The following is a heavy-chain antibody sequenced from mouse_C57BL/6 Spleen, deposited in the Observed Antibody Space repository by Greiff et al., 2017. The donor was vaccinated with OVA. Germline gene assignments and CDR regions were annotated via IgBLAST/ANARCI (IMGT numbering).Heavy chain of an antibody. CDR2: IRLKSDNYAT. Sequence: EVQGVESGGGLVQPGGSMKLSCVASGFTFSNYWMNWVRQSPEKGLEWVAQIRLKSDNYATHYAESVKGRFTISRDDSKSSVYLQMNNLRAEDTGIYYCTGGLFYYAMDYWGQGTSVTVSS. V-gene: IGHV6-3*01. CDR1: GFTFSNYW. J-gene: IGHJ4*01. CDR3: TGGLFYYAMDY. D-gene: IGHD6-1*01.